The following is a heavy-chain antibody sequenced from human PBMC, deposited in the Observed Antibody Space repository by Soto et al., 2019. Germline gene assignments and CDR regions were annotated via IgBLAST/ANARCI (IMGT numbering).Heavy chain of an antibody. CDR1: GDSVSSNSAA. CDR2: TYYRSKWYN. Sequence: SQTLSLTCAISGDSVSSNSAAWNWIRQSPSRGLEWLGRTYYRSKWYNDYAVSVKSRITINPDTSKNQFSLQLNSVTPEDTAVYYCARDFYCTNGVCYLSGLVNAFDIWGQGTMVTVSS. J-gene: IGHJ3*02. D-gene: IGHD2-8*01. CDR3: ARDFYCTNGVCYLSGLVNAFDI. V-gene: IGHV6-1*01.